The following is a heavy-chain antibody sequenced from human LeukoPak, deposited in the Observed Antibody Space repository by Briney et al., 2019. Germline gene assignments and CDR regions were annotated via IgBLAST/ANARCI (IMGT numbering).Heavy chain of an antibody. CDR2: INTGGSST. V-gene: IGHV3-74*01. CDR1: GFTFSSYW. D-gene: IGHD4-11*01. J-gene: IGHJ4*02. Sequence: GGSLRLSCTASGFTFSSYWMHWVRQVPGKGLVWVSRINTGGSSTTYADSVKGRFTVSRDNAKNTLYLQMNSLRAEDTAVYYCARSNQADDYWGQGTLVTVSS. CDR3: ARSNQADDY.